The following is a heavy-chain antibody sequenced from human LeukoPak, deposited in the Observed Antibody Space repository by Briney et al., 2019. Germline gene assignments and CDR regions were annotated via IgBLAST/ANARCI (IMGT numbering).Heavy chain of an antibody. V-gene: IGHV3-72*01. Sequence: GGSLRLSCAASGFTFSDHFLDWVRQAPGKGLEWVGRTRNKANSYITEYAASVKGRFTISRDDSKNSLYLQMSSLKADDTAMYYCASIRGTFGYWGQGTLVTVSS. J-gene: IGHJ4*02. CDR1: GFTFSDHF. CDR2: TRNKANSYIT. D-gene: IGHD1-26*01. CDR3: ASIRGTFGY.